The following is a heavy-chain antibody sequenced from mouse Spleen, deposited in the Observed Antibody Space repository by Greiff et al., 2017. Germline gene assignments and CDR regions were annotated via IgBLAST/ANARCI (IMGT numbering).Heavy chain of an antibody. D-gene: IGHD2-14*01. CDR3: TRSYRYDREVYAMDY. Sequence: VKLMESGAELVRPGASVTLSCKASGYTFTDYEMHWVKQTPVHGLEWIGAIDPETGGTAYNQKFKGKAILTADKSSSTAYMELRSLTSEDSAVYYCTRSYRYDREVYAMDYWGQGTSVTVSS. J-gene: IGHJ4*01. V-gene: IGHV1-15*01. CDR1: GYTFTDYE. CDR2: IDPETGGT.